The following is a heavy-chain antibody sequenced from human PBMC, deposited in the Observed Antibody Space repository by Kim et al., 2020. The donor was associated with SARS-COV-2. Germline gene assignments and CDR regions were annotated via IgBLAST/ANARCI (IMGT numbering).Heavy chain of an antibody. D-gene: IGHD3-10*01. Sequence: GGSLRLSCAASGFTFNNYVMNWVRQAPGKGLEWVSALSGSGGSTYYADSVKGRYTISRDNSKNTLYLQMNSLRAEDTAVYYCAKDREGVVHDASDIWGQGTMLTVSS. J-gene: IGHJ3*02. V-gene: IGHV3-23*01. CDR3: AKDREGVVHDASDI. CDR2: LSGSGGST. CDR1: GFTFNNYV.